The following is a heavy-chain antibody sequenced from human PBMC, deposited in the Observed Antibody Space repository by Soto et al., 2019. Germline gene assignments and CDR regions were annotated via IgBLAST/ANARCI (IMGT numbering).Heavy chain of an antibody. D-gene: IGHD4-17*01. CDR1: GYTFTTYG. CDR3: ARQTVTTVDY. V-gene: IGHV1-18*04. Sequence: QVHLVQSGTEVKKPGASVKVSCKASGYTFTTYGFSWVRQAPGQGLEWMGWISTHTNNTNYAQRFQGRGTRTTDTSTSTVYMELRSLSSDDTALYSCARQTVTTVDYWGQGTLVIVSS. CDR2: ISTHTNNT. J-gene: IGHJ4*02.